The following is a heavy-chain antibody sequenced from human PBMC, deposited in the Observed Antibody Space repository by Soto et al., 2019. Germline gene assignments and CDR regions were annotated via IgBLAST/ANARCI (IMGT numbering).Heavy chain of an antibody. V-gene: IGHV3-30-3*01. CDR3: AREGIAVAGTREGFDY. D-gene: IGHD6-19*01. Sequence: QVQLVASGGGVVQPGRSLRLSCAASGFTFSSYAMHWVRQAPGKGLAWVAVISYDGSNKYYADSVKGRFTISRDNSKNTLYLQMNSLRAEDTAVYYCAREGIAVAGTREGFDYWGQGTLVTVSS. CDR1: GFTFSSYA. J-gene: IGHJ4*02. CDR2: ISYDGSNK.